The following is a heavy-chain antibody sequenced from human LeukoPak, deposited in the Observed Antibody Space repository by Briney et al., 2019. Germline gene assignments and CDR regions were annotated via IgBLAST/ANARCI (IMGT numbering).Heavy chain of an antibody. J-gene: IGHJ4*02. CDR1: GGSISTIPYY. CDR2: VYYSGGT. V-gene: IGHV4-39*07. Sequence: SETLSLTCTVSGGSISTIPYYWGWIRQPPGKGLEWIGSVYYSGGTYYNPSFKSRVTISVDTSKNQFSLKLSSVTAADTAVYYCARELAVAGKGVLFDYWGQGSLVTVSS. CDR3: ARELAVAGKGVLFDY. D-gene: IGHD6-19*01.